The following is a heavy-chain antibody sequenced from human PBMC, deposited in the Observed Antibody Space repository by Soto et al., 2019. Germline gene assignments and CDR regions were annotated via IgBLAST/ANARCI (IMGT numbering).Heavy chain of an antibody. CDR1: GGTFSSYT. Sequence: GASVKVSCKASGGTFSSYTISWVRQAPGQGLEWMGRIIPILGIANYAQRFQGRVTITADKSTSTAYMELSSLRSEDTAVYYCARASIAARLGPNAFDIWGQGTMVTVSS. D-gene: IGHD6-6*01. CDR3: ARASIAARLGPNAFDI. J-gene: IGHJ3*02. V-gene: IGHV1-69*02. CDR2: IIPILGIA.